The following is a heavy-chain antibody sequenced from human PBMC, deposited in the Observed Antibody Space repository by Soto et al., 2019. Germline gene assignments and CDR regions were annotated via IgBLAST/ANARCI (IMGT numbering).Heavy chain of an antibody. V-gene: IGHV3-33*01. CDR1: GFTFSSYG. CDR3: AREIFRYDSSGYPNY. Sequence: GVSLRLSCAASGFTFSSYGMHWVRQAPGKGLEWVAVIWYDGSNKYYADSVKGRFTISRDNSKNTLYLQMNSLRAEDTAVYYCAREIFRYDSSGYPNYWGQGTLVTVSS. D-gene: IGHD3-22*01. J-gene: IGHJ4*02. CDR2: IWYDGSNK.